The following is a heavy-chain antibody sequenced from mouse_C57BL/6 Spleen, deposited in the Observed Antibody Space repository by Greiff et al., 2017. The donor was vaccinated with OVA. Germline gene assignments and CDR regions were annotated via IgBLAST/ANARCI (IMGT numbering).Heavy chain of an antibody. Sequence: EVQLQQSGPELVKPGASVKIPCKASGYTFTDYNMDWVKQSHGKSLEWIGDINPNNGGTIYNQKFKGNATLTVDKSSSTAYMELRSLTSEDTAVYYCAKRGGSSYNYAMDYWGQGTSVTVSS. J-gene: IGHJ4*01. CDR3: AKRGGSSYNYAMDY. CDR1: GYTFTDYN. CDR2: INPNNGGT. V-gene: IGHV1-18*01. D-gene: IGHD1-1*01.